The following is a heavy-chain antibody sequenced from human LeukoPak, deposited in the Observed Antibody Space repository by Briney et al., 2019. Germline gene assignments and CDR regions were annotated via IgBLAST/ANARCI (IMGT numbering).Heavy chain of an antibody. CDR3: ARRLTKPRFDDY. J-gene: IGHJ4*02. CDR1: GYTFTSYG. CDR2: ISAYNRNT. D-gene: IGHD3-16*01. V-gene: IGHV1-18*01. Sequence: ASVKVSCKASGYTFTSYGISWVRQAPGQGLEWMGWISAYNRNTNYAQKLQGRVTMTTDTSTSTAYMELRSLRSDDTAVYYCARRLTKPRFDDYWGQGTLVTVSS.